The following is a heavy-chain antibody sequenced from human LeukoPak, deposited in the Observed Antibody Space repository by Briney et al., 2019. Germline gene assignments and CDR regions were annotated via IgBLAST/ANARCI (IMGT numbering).Heavy chain of an antibody. Sequence: GGSLRLSCTASVFTFSPYSMNWVRQAPGKGLEWVSSISSSSDYIYYADSVKGRFTISRDNAKNSLYLQMNSLRAEDTAVYYCARIPNSANFPNWFDPWGQGTLVTVSS. CDR2: ISSSSDYI. V-gene: IGHV3-21*01. J-gene: IGHJ5*02. CDR1: VFTFSPYS. D-gene: IGHD4/OR15-4a*01. CDR3: ARIPNSANFPNWFDP.